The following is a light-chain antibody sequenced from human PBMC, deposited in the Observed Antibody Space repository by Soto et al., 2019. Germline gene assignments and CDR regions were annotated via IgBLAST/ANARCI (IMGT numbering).Light chain of an antibody. J-gene: IGLJ2*01. CDR2: EGS. CDR3: CSYAGSSTVV. V-gene: IGLV2-23*01. CDR1: SSDGGSYNL. Sequence: QSALTQPASVSGSPGQSITISCTGTSSDGGSYNLVSWYQQHPGKAPKLMIYEGSKRPSGVSNRFSGSKSGKTASLTISGLQAEDEADYYCCSYAGSSTVVFGGGTKLTVL.